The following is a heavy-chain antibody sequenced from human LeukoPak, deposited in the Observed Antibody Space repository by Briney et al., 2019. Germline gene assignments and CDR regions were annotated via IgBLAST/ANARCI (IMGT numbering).Heavy chain of an antibody. V-gene: IGHV3-21*06. Sequence: GGSLRLSCAASGITFSSHSLDWVRQAPGKGLEWASSISSTSRYTYYADSLKGRFTISRDNARNSLYLQMDSLRAEDTAIYYCARVGDYTDYAPDYSGLGTLVTVSS. J-gene: IGHJ4*03. D-gene: IGHD4-17*01. CDR3: ARVGDYTDYAPDY. CDR2: ISSTSRYT. CDR1: GITFSSHS.